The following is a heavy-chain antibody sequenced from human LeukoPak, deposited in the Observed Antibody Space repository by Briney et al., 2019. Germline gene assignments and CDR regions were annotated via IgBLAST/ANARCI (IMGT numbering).Heavy chain of an antibody. CDR3: ARVDKNGGTTFDY. CDR1: GGSFNTYY. J-gene: IGHJ4*02. D-gene: IGHD2/OR15-2a*01. V-gene: IGHV4-34*01. CDR2: IQYRGST. Sequence: PSETLSLTCAVYGGSFNTYYWSWIRQPPGKGLEWIGEIQYRGSTNYNPSVKSRVIISVDTSKNQLPLKLSSVTAADTAVYYCARVDKNGGTTFDYWGQGTLVS.